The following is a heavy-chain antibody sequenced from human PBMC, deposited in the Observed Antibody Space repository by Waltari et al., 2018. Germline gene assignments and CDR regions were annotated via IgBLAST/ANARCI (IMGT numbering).Heavy chain of an antibody. CDR1: GDSINSHY. Sequence: QVQLRESGPGVVKPSETLSLTCTVSGDSINSHYWSCLRHPPGKGLEWIGYIYFGGDTDYNPSLKSRATISLGMSRKTFSLKLTSLTAADTAVYYCARFSDITIFGVVDDYWGQGTLVTVSS. V-gene: IGHV4-59*11. D-gene: IGHD3-3*01. CDR3: ARFSDITIFGVVDDY. J-gene: IGHJ4*02. CDR2: IYFGGDT.